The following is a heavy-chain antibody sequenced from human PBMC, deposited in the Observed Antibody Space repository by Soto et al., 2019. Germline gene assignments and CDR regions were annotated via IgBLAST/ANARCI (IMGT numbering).Heavy chain of an antibody. D-gene: IGHD3-10*01. CDR3: ARYGSGSSVWFDP. CDR2: IYYSGST. Sequence: SETLSLTCAVSGGSISSGGYYWSWIRQPPGKGLEWIGYIYYSGSTIYNPSLKSRVTISVDTSKNQFSLKLSSVTAADTAVYYCARYGSGSSVWFDPWGQGTLVTVSS. V-gene: IGHV4-61*08. CDR1: GGSISSGGYY. J-gene: IGHJ5*02.